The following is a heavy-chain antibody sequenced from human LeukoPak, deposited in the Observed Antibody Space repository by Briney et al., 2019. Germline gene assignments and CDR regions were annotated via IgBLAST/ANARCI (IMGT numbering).Heavy chain of an antibody. D-gene: IGHD2-2*01. CDR2: IYYSGST. Sequence: PSETLSLTCTVSGGSISSYYWSWIRQPPGKGLEWIGHIYYSGSTNYNPSLKSRVTISVDTSKNQFSLKLSSVTAADTAVYYCATWDLVVPAAFDYWGQGTLVTVS. V-gene: IGHV4-59*01. J-gene: IGHJ4*02. CDR3: ATWDLVVPAAFDY. CDR1: GGSISSYY.